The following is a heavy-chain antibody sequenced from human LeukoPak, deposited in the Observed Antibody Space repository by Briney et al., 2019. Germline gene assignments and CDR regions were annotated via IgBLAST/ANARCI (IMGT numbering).Heavy chain of an antibody. J-gene: IGHJ4*02. V-gene: IGHV3-21*01. Sequence: GGSLRLSCAASGFTFSSYAMSWVRQAPGKGLEWGSSISSSSSYIYYADSVKGRFTISRDNAKNSLYLQMNSLRAEDTAVYYCARDDLSGYDVNYFDYWGQGTLVTVSS. CDR2: ISSSSSYI. CDR3: ARDDLSGYDVNYFDY. D-gene: IGHD5-12*01. CDR1: GFTFSSYA.